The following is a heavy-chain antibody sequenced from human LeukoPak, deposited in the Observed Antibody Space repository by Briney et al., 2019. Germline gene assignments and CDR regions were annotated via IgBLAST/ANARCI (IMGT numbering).Heavy chain of an antibody. D-gene: IGHD3-10*01. V-gene: IGHV1-2*06. Sequence: ASVKVSCKASGYTFTGYYMHWVRQAPGQGLEWMGRINPNSGGTNYAQKFQGRVTMTRDTSISTAYMELSRLRSDDTAVYYCASGAGFGELFQFDYWGQGTLVTVSS. CDR3: ASGAGFGELFQFDY. J-gene: IGHJ4*02. CDR2: INPNSGGT. CDR1: GYTFTGYY.